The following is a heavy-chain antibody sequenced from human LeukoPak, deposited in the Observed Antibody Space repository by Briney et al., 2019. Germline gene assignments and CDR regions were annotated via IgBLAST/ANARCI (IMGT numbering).Heavy chain of an antibody. CDR3: ARQTGSGLFILP. Sequence: SETLSLTCTVSGVSISSSNSYWGWIRQPPGEGLEWIGSIYYSGNTCYNASLKSQVSISIDTSKNQFSLRLTSVTAADTAVYYCARQTGSGLFILPGGQGTLVTVSS. J-gene: IGHJ4*02. CDR1: GVSISSSNSY. D-gene: IGHD3/OR15-3a*01. CDR2: IYYSGNT. V-gene: IGHV4-39*01.